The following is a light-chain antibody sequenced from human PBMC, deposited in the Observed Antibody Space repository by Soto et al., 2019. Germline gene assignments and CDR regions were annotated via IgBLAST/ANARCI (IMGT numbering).Light chain of an antibody. CDR2: GAS. V-gene: IGKV3-15*01. CDR3: QQYNNWPQT. Sequence: ELLMTQSPATLSVSPGERATLSCRASQSVRSSVAWYQQKPGQAPRLLIYGASTRATGIPARISGSGSGTEFTLTITSLQSEDFAVYYCQQYNNWPQTFGQGTKVDIK. CDR1: QSVRSS. J-gene: IGKJ1*01.